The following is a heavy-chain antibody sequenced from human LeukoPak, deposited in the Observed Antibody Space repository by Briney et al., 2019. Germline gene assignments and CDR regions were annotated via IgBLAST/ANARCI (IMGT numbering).Heavy chain of an antibody. Sequence: PSETLSLTCTLSGGSISTYYWSWIPHPPGKGLEWIGYIYHSGSTNYNPSLKSRVTISVDTSNNQFSLKLSSVTAADTAVYYCARGGGYASPIGYWGQGALVTVSS. J-gene: IGHJ4*02. CDR1: GGSISTYY. CDR3: ARGGGYASPIGY. V-gene: IGHV4-59*01. D-gene: IGHD5-12*01. CDR2: IYHSGST.